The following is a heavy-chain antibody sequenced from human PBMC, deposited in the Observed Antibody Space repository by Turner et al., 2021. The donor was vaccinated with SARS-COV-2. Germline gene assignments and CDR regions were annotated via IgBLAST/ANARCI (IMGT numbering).Heavy chain of an antibody. V-gene: IGHV3-30*18. D-gene: IGHD3-16*01. Sequence: QVQLVESGGGVVQPGRSLSLSCAVSGFSLSNYGMHWVRQAQGKGLEWVACVSYDGTNKDYADSVKGRFTISRDNSNITLYLQMNSLRGEDTALYYCAKGLRTFGYFDSWGQGTLVAVSS. CDR3: AKGLRTFGYFDS. CDR1: GFSLSNYG. CDR2: VSYDGTNK. J-gene: IGHJ4*02.